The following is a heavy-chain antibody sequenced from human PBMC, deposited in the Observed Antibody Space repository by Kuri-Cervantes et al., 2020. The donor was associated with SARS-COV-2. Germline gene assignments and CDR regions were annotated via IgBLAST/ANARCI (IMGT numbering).Heavy chain of an antibody. CDR3: ARVIPAAILLTGSGSNWFDP. D-gene: IGHD2-2*01. CDR2: IKQDGSER. V-gene: IGHV3-7*01. J-gene: IGHJ5*02. Sequence: GESLKISCAASGFTFSSYWMSWVRQAPGKGLEWVANIKQDGSERYYVDSVKGRFTISRDNAKNSLYLQMNSLIAEDTAVYYCARVIPAAILLTGSGSNWFDPWGQGTLVTVSS. CDR1: GFTFSSYW.